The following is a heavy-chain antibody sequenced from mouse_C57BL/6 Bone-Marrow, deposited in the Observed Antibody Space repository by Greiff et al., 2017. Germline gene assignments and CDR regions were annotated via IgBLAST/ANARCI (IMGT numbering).Heavy chain of an antibody. D-gene: IGHD1-1*01. CDR3: ARRAFPTVVARGYYYAIGD. CDR2: IYPGDGGA. V-gene: IGHV1-82*01. Sequence: QVQLKESGPELVKPGASVKISCKASGYAFSSSWMNWVKQRPGKGLEWIGRIYPGDGGANYNGKFKGKATLTADNSSSTAYMQLGSLTSEDSAVYYCARRAFPTVVARGYYYAIGDWGQGTSVTVSS. J-gene: IGHJ4*01. CDR1: GYAFSSSW.